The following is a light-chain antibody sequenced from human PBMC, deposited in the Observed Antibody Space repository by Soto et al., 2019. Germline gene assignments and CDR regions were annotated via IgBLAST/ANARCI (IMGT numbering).Light chain of an antibody. CDR3: SSYTTSLTLV. CDR1: SSDIGAYNY. J-gene: IGLJ3*02. Sequence: QSVLTQPASVSGAPGQAVTISCTGTSSDIGAYNYVSWYQQHPGKAHTLLIYELTNRPSGLSNRFAGSKSGNTASLTISGLQAEDDAYYYCSSYTTSLTLVFGGGTKVTVL. V-gene: IGLV2-14*01. CDR2: ELT.